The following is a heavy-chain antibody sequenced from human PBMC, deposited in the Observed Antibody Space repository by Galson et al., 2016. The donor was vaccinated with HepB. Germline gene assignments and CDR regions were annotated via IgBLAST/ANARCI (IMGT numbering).Heavy chain of an antibody. V-gene: IGHV5-51*01. Sequence: QSGAEVKKPGESLKISCKASGYTFTSYWIGWVRQMPGKGLEWMGIIYPGDSEIRYNPSFQGQVSISADKATRTAHLKWSRLKASDTATYFCARQGYGYVGGYWGQGTRVTVSA. J-gene: IGHJ4*02. CDR2: IYPGDSEI. CDR1: GYTFTSYW. D-gene: IGHD3-16*01. CDR3: ARQGYGYVGGY.